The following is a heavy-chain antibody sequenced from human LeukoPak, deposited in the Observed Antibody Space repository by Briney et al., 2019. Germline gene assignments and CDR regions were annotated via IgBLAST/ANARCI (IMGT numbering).Heavy chain of an antibody. D-gene: IGHD4-23*01. CDR1: GGFISSHY. J-gene: IGHJ6*03. CDR3: ARVPVGASYYYYYYMDV. CDR2: IYYSGST. Sequence: PSETLSLTCTVSGGFISSHYWSWIRQPPGKGLEWIGYIYYSGSTNYNPSLKSRVTISVDTSKNQFSLKLSSVTAADTVVYYCARVPVGASYYYYYYMDVWGKGTTVTVSS. V-gene: IGHV4-59*11.